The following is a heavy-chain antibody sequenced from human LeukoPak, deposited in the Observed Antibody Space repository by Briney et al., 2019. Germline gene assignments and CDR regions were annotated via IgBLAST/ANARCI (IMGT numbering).Heavy chain of an antibody. CDR2: IYYRGST. CDR3: ARHRYYYDSSGCYYQP. Sequence: SETLSLTCTVSGGSINTYYWSWIRQPPGKGLEWIGNIYYRGSTNYNPSLKSRVTIPVDTSKNQFSLKVTSVTAADTAVYYCARHRYYYDSSGCYYQPWGQGTLVTVSS. J-gene: IGHJ5*02. CDR1: GGSINTYY. V-gene: IGHV4-59*01. D-gene: IGHD3-22*01.